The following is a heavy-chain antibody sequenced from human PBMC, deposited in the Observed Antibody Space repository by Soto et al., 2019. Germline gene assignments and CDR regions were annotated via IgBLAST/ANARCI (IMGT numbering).Heavy chain of an antibody. J-gene: IGHJ4*02. V-gene: IGHV1-46*03. Sequence: QVQLVQSGAEVKKPGASVKVSCKASGYTFTSYYMHWVRQAPGQGLEWMGIINPSGGSTSYAQKVQRKVTKTTYTSTSTVYMELSSPRSEDTAVYYCASEVNSSSSSYYFDYWGQGTLVTVSS. D-gene: IGHD6-6*01. CDR1: GYTFTSYY. CDR3: ASEVNSSSSSYYFDY. CDR2: INPSGGST.